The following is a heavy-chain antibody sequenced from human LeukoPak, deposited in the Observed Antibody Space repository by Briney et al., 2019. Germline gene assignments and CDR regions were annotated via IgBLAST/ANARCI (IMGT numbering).Heavy chain of an antibody. V-gene: IGHV4-39*01. Sequence: PSETLSLTCTVSGGSISSSSYYWGWIRQPPGKGLEWIGSIYYSGSTYYNPSLKSRVTISVDTSKNQFSLKLSSVTAADTAVYYCARLGDSSRWPAVVDYWGQGTLVTVSS. J-gene: IGHJ4*02. CDR1: GGSISSSSYY. CDR3: ARLGDSSRWPAVVDY. CDR2: IYYSGST. D-gene: IGHD6-19*01.